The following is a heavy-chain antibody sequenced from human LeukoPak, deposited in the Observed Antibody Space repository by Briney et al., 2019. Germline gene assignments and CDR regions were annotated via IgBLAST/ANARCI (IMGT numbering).Heavy chain of an antibody. V-gene: IGHV3-23*01. D-gene: IGHD6-13*01. CDR3: ARVGYSSSWFFFNF. CDR2: LSSTGTT. Sequence: PGGSLRLSCAASGFTFTSYAMSWVRQAPGKGLEWVSTLSSTGTTFYAGSVEGRFTISRANSENTLYLQMDSLRAADTALYYCARVGYSSSWFFFNFWGQGTLVTVSS. J-gene: IGHJ4*02. CDR1: GFTFTSYA.